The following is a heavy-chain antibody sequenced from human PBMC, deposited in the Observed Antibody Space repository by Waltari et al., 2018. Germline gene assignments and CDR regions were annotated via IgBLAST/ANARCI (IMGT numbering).Heavy chain of an antibody. Sequence: QVQLQQWGAGLLKPSETLSLTCGVYGGSFNDYYWAWIRQTPGRGLEWVGEIKHSGGPNYSPALKGRVTMSVDTPKNQVSLWLSSVTAADTAVYYCARVHRYVEVSAYAFDYWGQGTLVTVSS. J-gene: IGHJ4*02. CDR3: ARVHRYVEVSAYAFDY. D-gene: IGHD2-21*02. V-gene: IGHV4-34*01. CDR2: IKHSGGP. CDR1: GGSFNDYY.